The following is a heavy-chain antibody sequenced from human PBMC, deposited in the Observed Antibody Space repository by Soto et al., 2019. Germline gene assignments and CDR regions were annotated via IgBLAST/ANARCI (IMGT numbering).Heavy chain of an antibody. Sequence: SVKVSCKASGGTFNSYTISWVRQAPGQGLEWMGRIIPILGIANYAQKFQGRVTITADKSTSTAYMELSSLRSEDTAVYYCAAEPLGFRYYSGLDVWGQGTTVTVSS. CDR3: AAEPLGFRYYSGLDV. D-gene: IGHD3-10*01. CDR2: IIPILGIA. CDR1: GGTFNSYT. J-gene: IGHJ6*02. V-gene: IGHV1-69*02.